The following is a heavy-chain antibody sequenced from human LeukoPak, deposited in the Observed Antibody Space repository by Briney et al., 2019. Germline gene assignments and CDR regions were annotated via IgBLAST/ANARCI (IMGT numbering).Heavy chain of an antibody. CDR1: GLTFTTYY. V-gene: IGHV3-21*01. Sequence: GGSLRLSCAASGLTFTTYYMNWVRQAPGKGLEWVSSINTGSNYIYYADALRGRFTISRDNARSSLSLQMNSLRDEDTAAYYCARGTPSSGFDYWGQGILVTVSS. CDR3: ARGTPSSGFDY. J-gene: IGHJ4*02. D-gene: IGHD6-6*01. CDR2: INTGSNYI.